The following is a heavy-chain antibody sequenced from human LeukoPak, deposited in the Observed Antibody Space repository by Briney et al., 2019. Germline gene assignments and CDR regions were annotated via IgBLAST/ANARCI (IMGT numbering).Heavy chain of an antibody. V-gene: IGHV3-30*18. CDR3: AKDYGGIDY. CDR1: GFTFSSYG. CDR2: ISYDGSNK. J-gene: IGHJ4*02. Sequence: GGSLRLSCAASGFTFSSYGMHWVRQAPGKGLEWVAVISYDGSNKYYADSVKGRFTISRDNSKNTLYLQMNSLRAEDTAVYYCAKDYGGIDYWGQGTLVTVSS. D-gene: IGHD4-23*01.